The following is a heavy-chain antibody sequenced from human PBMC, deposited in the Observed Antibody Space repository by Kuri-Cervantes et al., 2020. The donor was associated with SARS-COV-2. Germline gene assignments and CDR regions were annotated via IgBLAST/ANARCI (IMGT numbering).Heavy chain of an antibody. CDR2: INHSGSA. V-gene: IGHV4-34*01. CDR1: DGSLSGLY. CDR3: ARATTTIYGVPIMLFSANDFAI. Sequence: LSCAPYDGSLSGLYWSWIRQTHGKGLEWIGEINHSGSANYNPSLKSGITISVDTSKNQFSLKLSSVTAAYTAMYYCARATTTIYGVPIMLFSANDFAIWGQGTLVTVSS. D-gene: IGHD3-3*01. J-gene: IGHJ3*02.